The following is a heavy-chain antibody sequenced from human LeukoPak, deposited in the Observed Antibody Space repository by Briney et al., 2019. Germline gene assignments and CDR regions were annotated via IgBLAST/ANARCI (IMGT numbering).Heavy chain of an antibody. J-gene: IGHJ4*02. CDR2: IYTGSLS. Sequence: GGSLRLSCEASGFTFHNHGMSWVRQAPGKGLEWVSVIYTGSLSYYTDSVKGRFTISRDKSNNTLYLQMNSLRDEDTAVYYCAREGGLTEGGFDYWGQGTLVTVS. D-gene: IGHD1-14*01. CDR1: GFTFHNHG. V-gene: IGHV3-53*01. CDR3: AREGGLTEGGFDY.